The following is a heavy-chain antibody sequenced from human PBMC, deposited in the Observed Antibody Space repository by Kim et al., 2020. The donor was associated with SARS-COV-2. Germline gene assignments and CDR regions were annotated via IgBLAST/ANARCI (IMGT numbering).Heavy chain of an antibody. Sequence: SETLSLTCTVSGGSISSYYWSWIRQPPGKGLEWIGYIYYSGSTNYNPSLKSRVTISVDTSKNQFSLKLSSVTAADTAVYYCAGLGRLYYYYGMDVWGQGTTVTVSS. CDR1: GGSISSYY. CDR2: IYYSGST. J-gene: IGHJ6*02. V-gene: IGHV4-59*08. CDR3: AGLGRLYYYYGMDV.